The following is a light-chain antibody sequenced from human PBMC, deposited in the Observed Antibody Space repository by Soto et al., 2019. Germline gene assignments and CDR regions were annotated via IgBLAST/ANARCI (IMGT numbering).Light chain of an antibody. CDR1: QGIIDY. Sequence: DIQMTQSPSSLSASVGDRVTITCRASQGIIDYVAWFQQKPGQAPKLLIYAASTLHSGVPSRFSGSGSGTDFTLTISSLQPEDVATYYGQKYNYAPQTFGQGTKVEIK. J-gene: IGKJ1*01. CDR2: AAS. CDR3: QKYNYAPQT. V-gene: IGKV1-27*01.